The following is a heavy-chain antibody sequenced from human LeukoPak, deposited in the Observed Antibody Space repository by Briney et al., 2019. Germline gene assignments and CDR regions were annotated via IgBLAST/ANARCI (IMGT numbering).Heavy chain of an antibody. J-gene: IGHJ3*02. V-gene: IGHV1-18*01. CDR3: ARGPTYYDFWSGDAFDI. CDR2: ISAYNGNT. Sequence: ASVKVPCKASGYTFTSYGISWVRQAPGQGLEWMGWISAYNGNTNYAQKLQGRVTMTTDTSTSTAYMELRSLRSDDTAVYYCARGPTYYDFWSGDAFDIWGQGTMVTVSS. D-gene: IGHD3-3*01. CDR1: GYTFTSYG.